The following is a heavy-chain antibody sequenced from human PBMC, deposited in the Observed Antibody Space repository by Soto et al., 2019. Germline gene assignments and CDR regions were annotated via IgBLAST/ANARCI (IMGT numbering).Heavy chain of an antibody. CDR2: ISSSSGYI. J-gene: IGHJ5*02. CDR1: GFTFSTYS. D-gene: IGHD6-13*01. CDR3: ARDKQQLVTEDWFDP. Sequence: PGGSLRLSCAASGFTFSTYSMNWVRQAPGKGLEWVSSISSSSGYIYYADSVKGRFTISRDNAKNSLYLQMNSLRAEDTAVYYCARDKQQLVTEDWFDPWGQGTLVTVS. V-gene: IGHV3-21*01.